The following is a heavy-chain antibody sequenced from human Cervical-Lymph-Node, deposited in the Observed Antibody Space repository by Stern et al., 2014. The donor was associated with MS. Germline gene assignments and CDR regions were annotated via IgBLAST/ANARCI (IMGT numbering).Heavy chain of an antibody. Sequence: VQVVESGAEVKKPGASVKGSCKASGYTFTSYYMHWVRQAPGQGLEWMGIINPSGGSTTYAQKFQGRVTMTRDTSTSTVYMEVSSLRSEDTAVYYCARDGMAAATYYFDYWGQGTLVTVSS. J-gene: IGHJ4*02. CDR1: GYTFTSYY. CDR3: ARDGMAAATYYFDY. V-gene: IGHV1-46*01. D-gene: IGHD6-13*01. CDR2: INPSGGST.